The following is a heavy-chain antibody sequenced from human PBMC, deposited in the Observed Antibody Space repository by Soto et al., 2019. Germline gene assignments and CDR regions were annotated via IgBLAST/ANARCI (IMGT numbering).Heavy chain of an antibody. D-gene: IGHD3-3*01. CDR3: ARDTSYYDFWSGYYRGYFDY. CDR1: GGSISSYY. Sequence: SETLSLTCTVSGGSISSYYWSWIRQPPGKGLEWIGYIYYSGSTNYNPSLKSRVTISVDTSKNQFSLKLSSVTAADTAVYYCARDTSYYDFWSGYYRGYFDYWGQGTLVTVSS. J-gene: IGHJ4*02. V-gene: IGHV4-59*01. CDR2: IYYSGST.